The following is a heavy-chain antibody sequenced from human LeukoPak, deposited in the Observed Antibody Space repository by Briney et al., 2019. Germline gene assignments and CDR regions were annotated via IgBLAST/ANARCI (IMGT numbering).Heavy chain of an antibody. V-gene: IGHV3-30-3*02. J-gene: IGHJ6*02. CDR3: AKEQRLYFYNGMDV. CDR1: GFTFSNYA. D-gene: IGHD1-1*01. CDR2: VSYDGSNK. Sequence: PGGSLRLSCAASGFTFSNYAMSWVRQAPGKGLEWVAVVSYDGSNKNYVDSVRGRFTISRDNSRNTLYLQMDSLRAEDTAVFHCAKEQRLYFYNGMDVWSQGTTVTVSS.